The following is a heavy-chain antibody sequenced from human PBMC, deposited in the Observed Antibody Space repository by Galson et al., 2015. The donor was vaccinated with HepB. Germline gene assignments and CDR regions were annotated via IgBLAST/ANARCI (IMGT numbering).Heavy chain of an antibody. Sequence: SLRLSCAASGFTFSSYAMSWVRQAPGTGLEWVSTISSSGGSTYYADSVKGRLTISRDNSKNTLYLQMNSLRAEDTAVYYCATRGSYFYFDYWGQGTLVTVSS. CDR3: ATRGSYFYFDY. CDR1: GFTFSSYA. CDR2: ISSSGGST. J-gene: IGHJ4*02. D-gene: IGHD1-26*01. V-gene: IGHV3-23*01.